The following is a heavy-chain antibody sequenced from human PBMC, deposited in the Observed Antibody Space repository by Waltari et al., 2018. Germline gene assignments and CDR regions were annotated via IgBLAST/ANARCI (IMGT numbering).Heavy chain of an antibody. J-gene: IGHJ4*02. CDR2: IWVGGGNT. V-gene: IGHV3-23*01. Sequence: EVQLLASGGGLVQPGGSLRLIGAAFGFSFRNYAMSCGRQAPGKGLEYVSAIWVGGGNTYYADSVKGRFTVYRDNSKNTLFLQLNRLRAEDTATYYCASQVDFALVPVERHFDSWGQGTLVTVSP. CDR1: GFSFRNYA. CDR3: ASQVDFALVPVERHFDS. D-gene: IGHD2-8*02.